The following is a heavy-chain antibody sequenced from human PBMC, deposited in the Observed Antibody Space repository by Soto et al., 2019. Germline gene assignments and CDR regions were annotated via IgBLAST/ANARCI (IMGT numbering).Heavy chain of an antibody. CDR2: VSHDGAIK. J-gene: IGHJ3*01. CDR1: GFTFDNFA. D-gene: IGHD2-15*01. V-gene: IGHV3-30-3*01. CDR3: VRETQIVRVVVPTPGSPGAFDL. Sequence: PGGSLRLSCTPSGFTFDNFAMHWVRQAPGKGLEWVAVVSHDGAIKHYAESVRGRLTISRDNSRDTLSLQMNSLRPEDTAVYYCVRETQIVRVVVPTPGSPGAFDLWGQGTVVTVSS.